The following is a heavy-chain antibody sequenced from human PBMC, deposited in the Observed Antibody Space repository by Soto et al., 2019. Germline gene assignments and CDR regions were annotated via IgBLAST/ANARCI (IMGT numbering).Heavy chain of an antibody. CDR3: AGGGTTVTDF. Sequence: PGGSLRLSCVASGFTFNDYYMSWIRQAPGKGLEWVSYISSSSGYTNYADSVKGRFTISRDNARNSLYLQMNSLRAEDTAVYYCAGGGTTVTDFWGQGTLVTVSS. CDR1: GFTFNDYY. J-gene: IGHJ4*02. CDR2: ISSSSGYT. V-gene: IGHV3-11*06. D-gene: IGHD4-17*01.